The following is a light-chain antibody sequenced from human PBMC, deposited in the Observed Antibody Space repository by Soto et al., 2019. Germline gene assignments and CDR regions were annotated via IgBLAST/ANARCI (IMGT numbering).Light chain of an antibody. V-gene: IGKV3-20*01. CDR2: GAS. Sequence: EIVLTQSPGILSLSPGAGATLSCRASQSVNSGYLAWYQQRPGQPPRLLIYGASSRATGIPDRSSGSGSGTDFTLTISRLEPEDFAVYYCQQYGSSFTFGPGTKLEIK. J-gene: IGKJ3*01. CDR3: QQYGSSFT. CDR1: QSVNSGY.